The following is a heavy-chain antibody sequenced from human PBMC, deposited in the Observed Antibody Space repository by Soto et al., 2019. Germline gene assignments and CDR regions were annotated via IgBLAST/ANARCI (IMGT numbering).Heavy chain of an antibody. CDR1: GLTFSGYG. CDR2: ITYDGSST. V-gene: IGHV3-30*18. J-gene: IGHJ4*02. D-gene: IGHD3-10*01. CDR3: AKDQMGRGWRTLDS. Sequence: QVQMVESGGGVVQPGTSLRLSCVVTGLTFSGYGMHWVRQAPGKGLEWVADITYDGSSTYYAGAVKGRFTVSRDNSKNILSLQMTSLRGDDTAMYYCAKDQMGRGWRTLDSWGQGTLVIVSS.